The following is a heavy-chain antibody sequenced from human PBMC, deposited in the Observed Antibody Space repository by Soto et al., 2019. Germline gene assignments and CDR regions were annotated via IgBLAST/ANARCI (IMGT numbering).Heavy chain of an antibody. D-gene: IGHD3-10*01. CDR1: GFTFSNAW. CDR3: TTDPSLWFGELLPTSEEYYFDY. CDR2: IKSKTDGGTT. J-gene: IGHJ4*02. Sequence: PGGSLRLSCAASGFTFSNAWMNWVRQAPGKGLEWVGRIKSKTDGGTTDYAAPVKGRFTISRDDSKNTLYLQMNSLKTEDTAVYYCTTDPSLWFGELLPTSEEYYFDYWGQGTLVTVSS. V-gene: IGHV3-15*07.